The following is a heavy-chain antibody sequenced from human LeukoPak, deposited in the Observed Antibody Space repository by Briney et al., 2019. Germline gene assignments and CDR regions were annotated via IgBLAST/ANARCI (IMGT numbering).Heavy chain of an antibody. D-gene: IGHD2-2*01. J-gene: IGHJ4*02. CDR1: GGSISSYY. V-gene: IGHV4-59*01. Sequence: SETLSLTCTVSGGSISSYYWSWIRQPPGKGLEWIGYIYYSGSTNYNPSLKSRVTISVDTSKNQFSLKLSSVTAADTAVYYCASSPQLATTFDYWGQGTLVTVSS. CDR3: ASSPQLATTFDY. CDR2: IYYSGST.